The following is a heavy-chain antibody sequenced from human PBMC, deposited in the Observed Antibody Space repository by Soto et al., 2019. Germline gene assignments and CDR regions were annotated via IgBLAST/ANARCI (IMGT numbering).Heavy chain of an antibody. V-gene: IGHV1-18*01. D-gene: IGHD6-13*01. CDR1: GYTFTIYG. CDR2: ISAYNGNT. CDR3: ARVRFRALVLPGKKTNWFDP. J-gene: IGHJ5*02. Sequence: GGSVKVSCKASGYTFTIYGISGVGQSRLRGRDGMGCISAYNGNTNYAQKLQGRVTMTTDTSTSTAYMELRSLRSDDTAVYYCARVRFRALVLPGKKTNWFDPWGQGTLVTVS.